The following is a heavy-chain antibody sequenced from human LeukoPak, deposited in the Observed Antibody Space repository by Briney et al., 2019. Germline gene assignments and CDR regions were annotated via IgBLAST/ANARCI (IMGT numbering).Heavy chain of an antibody. D-gene: IGHD2-15*01. CDR2: IIPIFGIA. J-gene: IGHJ5*02. CDR3: ARPNLGRPVGHCSGGSCYSDSSWFDP. CDR1: GGTFSSYA. V-gene: IGHV1-69*04. Sequence: SVKVSCKASGGTFSSYAISWVRQAPGQGLEWMGRIIPIFGIANYAQKFQGRVTITADKSTSTAYMELSSLRSEDTAVYYCARPNLGRPVGHCSGGSCYSDSSWFDPWGQGTLVTVSS.